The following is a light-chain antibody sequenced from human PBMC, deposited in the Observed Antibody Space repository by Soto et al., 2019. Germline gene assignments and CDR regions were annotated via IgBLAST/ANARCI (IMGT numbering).Light chain of an antibody. J-gene: IGKJ1*01. CDR2: AAS. V-gene: IGKV1-39*01. Sequence: DIQMSQSPSSLSASVEDRVIITCRASQSISNHLNWYQQKPGKAPKLLIYAASYLQSGVPSRFSGSGSGTDFTLTISSLQPEDFATYYCQQSYSLPAFGLGTKVDIK. CDR1: QSISNH. CDR3: QQSYSLPA.